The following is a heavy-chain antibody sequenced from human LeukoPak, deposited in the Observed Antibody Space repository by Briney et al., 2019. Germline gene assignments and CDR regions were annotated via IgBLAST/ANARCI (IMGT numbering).Heavy chain of an antibody. Sequence: GGSLRLSCAASGFTFSSYSMNWVRQAPGKGLEWVSSISSSSSYIYYAGSVKGRFTISRDNAKNSLYLQMNSLRAEDTAVYYCAREVAVAGPFNFDYWGQGTLVTVSS. CDR1: GFTFSSYS. J-gene: IGHJ4*02. V-gene: IGHV3-21*01. D-gene: IGHD6-19*01. CDR3: AREVAVAGPFNFDY. CDR2: ISSSSSYI.